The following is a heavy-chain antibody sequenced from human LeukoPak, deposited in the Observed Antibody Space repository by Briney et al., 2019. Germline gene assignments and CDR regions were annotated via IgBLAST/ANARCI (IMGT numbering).Heavy chain of an antibody. V-gene: IGHV4-4*09. J-gene: IGHJ3*02. CDR1: GDPISTYY. CDR3: ASTRGHSYGWGAFDI. Sequence: PSETLSLTCTVSGDPISTYYWSWFRQPPGEGLEWIGYIYSTGSTDYNASLRSRVTISVDTSKTQFSLKLTSVTAADTAVYYCASTRGHSYGWGAFDIWGQGTMVTVSS. CDR2: IYSTGST. D-gene: IGHD5-18*01.